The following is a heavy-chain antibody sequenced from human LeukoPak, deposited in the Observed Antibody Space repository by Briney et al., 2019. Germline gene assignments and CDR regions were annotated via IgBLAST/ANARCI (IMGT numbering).Heavy chain of an antibody. Sequence: GRSLRLSCAASGFTFSSYGMHWVRQAPGKGLEWVAVISYDGSNKYYADSVKGRFTISRDNSKNTLYLQMNSLRAEDTAVYYCAKDYRYCSSTSCWFSDYWGQGTLVTVSS. J-gene: IGHJ4*02. D-gene: IGHD2-2*01. V-gene: IGHV3-30*18. CDR3: AKDYRYCSSTSCWFSDY. CDR2: ISYDGSNK. CDR1: GFTFSSYG.